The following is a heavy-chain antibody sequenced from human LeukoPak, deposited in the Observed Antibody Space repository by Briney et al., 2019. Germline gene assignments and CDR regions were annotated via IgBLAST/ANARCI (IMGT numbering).Heavy chain of an antibody. CDR1: GGSISSSSYY. Sequence: SETLSLTCTVSGGSISSSSYYWGWIRQPPGKGLEWIASIYYSGSTYYNPSLKSRVTIFVDTSKNQFSLKLSSVTAADTAVYYCARHPLDIVVVLAANWFDPWGQGTPVTVSS. J-gene: IGHJ5*02. CDR3: ARHPLDIVVVLAANWFDP. V-gene: IGHV4-39*01. CDR2: IYYSGST. D-gene: IGHD2-15*01.